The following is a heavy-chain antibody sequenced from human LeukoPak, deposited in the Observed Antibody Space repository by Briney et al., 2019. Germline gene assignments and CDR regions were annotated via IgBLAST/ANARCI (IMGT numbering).Heavy chain of an antibody. CDR3: ARAHDYNNPHFDF. CDR1: GYNFNIYW. J-gene: IGHJ4*02. V-gene: IGHV5-51*01. D-gene: IGHD4-11*01. Sequence: GESLKISCECSGYNFNIYWIGWVRQMPGKGLEWMGIIYPDDSDARYSPSLQGQATISVDTSLSTAYLQWSSLRASDTAMYYCARAHDYNNPHFDFWGQGTLVTVSS. CDR2: IYPDDSDA.